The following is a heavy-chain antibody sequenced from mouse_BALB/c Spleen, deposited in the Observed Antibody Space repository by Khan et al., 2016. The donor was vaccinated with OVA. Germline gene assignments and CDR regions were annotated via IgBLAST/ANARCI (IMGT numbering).Heavy chain of an antibody. CDR2: INPSNAYT. D-gene: IGHD1-1*01. V-gene: IGHV1-4*01. Sequence: QVQLQQSGAELARPGASVKMSCKASGYTFTSYSMHWIKQRPGQGLEWIGNINPSNAYTNYNQKFKDKATLTADQSSRTAYMQLSSLTSEDSAVYYCARDFHYYGSRGALDYWGQGTSVTVSS. CDR1: GYTFTSYS. J-gene: IGHJ4*01. CDR3: ARDFHYYGSRGALDY.